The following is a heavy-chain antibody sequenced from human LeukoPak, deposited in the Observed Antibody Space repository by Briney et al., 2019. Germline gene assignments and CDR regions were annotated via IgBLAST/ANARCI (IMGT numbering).Heavy chain of an antibody. CDR2: ISALNGNT. CDR1: GYIFTSYG. D-gene: IGHD3-10*01. V-gene: IGHV1-18*01. J-gene: IGHJ4*02. Sequence: ASVKVSCKASGYIFTSYGFAWVRQAPGQGLEWMGWISALNGNTNYAQKFQDRVTMTTDTSTSTAYMELRSLTSDDTAMYYCARDPEGVTPLDYWGQGTLVTVSS. CDR3: ARDPEGVTPLDY.